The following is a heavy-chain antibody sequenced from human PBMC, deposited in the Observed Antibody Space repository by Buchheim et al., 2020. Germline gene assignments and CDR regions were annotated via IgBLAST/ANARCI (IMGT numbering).Heavy chain of an antibody. V-gene: IGHV4-39*01. CDR2: IYYSGST. D-gene: IGHD2-21*01. CDR3: ARVVKRDYFDY. CDR1: GGSISSSSYY. J-gene: IGHJ4*02. Sequence: QLQLQESGPGLVKLSETLSLTCTVSGGSISSSSYYWGWIRQPPGMGREWIGCIYYSGSTYYNPSLKSRVTISVDTSKNQFSLELSAVTAADTAVYYGARVVKRDYFDYWGQGTL.